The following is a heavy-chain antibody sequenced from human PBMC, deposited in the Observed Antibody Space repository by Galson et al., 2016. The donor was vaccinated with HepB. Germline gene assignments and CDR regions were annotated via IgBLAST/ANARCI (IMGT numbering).Heavy chain of an antibody. V-gene: IGHV4-59*01. CDR2: VYKTGST. CDR3: ARGVTGTPYFDF. D-gene: IGHD2-21*02. Sequence: ETLSLTCNISGGSISSYFWSWIRQPPGKGLEWIGYVYKTGSTNYSPSLKSRVTVSVDTSKNQFSLKLRSVTAVDTAVYYCARGVTGTPYFDFWGQGALVTVSS. CDR1: GGSISSYF. J-gene: IGHJ4*02.